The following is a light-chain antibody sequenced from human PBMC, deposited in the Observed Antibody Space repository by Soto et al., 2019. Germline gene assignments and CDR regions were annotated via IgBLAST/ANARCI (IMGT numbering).Light chain of an antibody. Sequence: DIKMTQSPSTLSASVGDRVTITCRASQSISSWLAWFQQKPGKAHKLMIYKASSLESGVPSRFSGSGSGTEITFTISSLQPDDFASYYGQQYSNYRTFGQGTKVEI. J-gene: IGKJ1*01. CDR3: QQYSNYRT. V-gene: IGKV1-5*03. CDR1: QSISSW. CDR2: KAS.